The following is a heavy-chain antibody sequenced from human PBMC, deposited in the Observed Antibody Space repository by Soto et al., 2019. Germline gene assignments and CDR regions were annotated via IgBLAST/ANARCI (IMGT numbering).Heavy chain of an antibody. Sequence: QVQLQESGPGLVKPSQTLSLTCTVSGGSISSGDYYWSWIRQPPGKGLEWIGYIYYRGSTYYNPSLKSRVTISVDTSKNQFSLKLSSVTAADTAVYYCAKSIAAAGTYYYYYYGMDVWGQGTTVTVSS. D-gene: IGHD6-13*01. V-gene: IGHV4-30-4*01. CDR1: GGSISSGDYY. CDR2: IYYRGST. CDR3: AKSIAAAGTYYYYYYGMDV. J-gene: IGHJ6*02.